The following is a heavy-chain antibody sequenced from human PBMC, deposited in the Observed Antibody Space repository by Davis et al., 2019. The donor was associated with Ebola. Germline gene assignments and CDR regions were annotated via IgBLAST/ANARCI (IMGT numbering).Heavy chain of an antibody. CDR3: ASGDTHEF. CDR1: GYTFTGYY. CDR2: INPNSGGT. V-gene: IGHV1-2*02. Sequence: ASVKVSCKASGYTFTGYYMHWMRQAPGQGLEWMGWINPNSGGTNYAQKLQGRVTMTRDRSINTAYMELNSLTSDDTATYFCASGDTHEFWGRGTLITVSS. J-gene: IGHJ4*02.